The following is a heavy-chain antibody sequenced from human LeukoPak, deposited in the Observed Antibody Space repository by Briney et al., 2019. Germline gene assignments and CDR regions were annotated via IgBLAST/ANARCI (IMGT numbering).Heavy chain of an antibody. J-gene: IGHJ4*02. CDR2: ISDRARNT. CDR1: GFTFSSYT. CDR3: TTRLQHHFDY. V-gene: IGHV3-23*01. D-gene: IGHD4-11*01. Sequence: GGSLRLSCATSGFTFSSYTMNWVRQTPGKGLEWVSTISDRARNTHYADSVNGRFTISRDDFLNMVYLQMDRLTVEDTAVYYCTTRLQHHFDYWDQGTQVTVSS.